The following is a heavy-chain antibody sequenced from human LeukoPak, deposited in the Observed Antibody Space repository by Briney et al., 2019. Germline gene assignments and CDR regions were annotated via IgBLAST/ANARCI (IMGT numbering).Heavy chain of an antibody. D-gene: IGHD3-22*01. CDR1: GYTFTGYY. CDR2: INPNSGGT. CDR3: ARAYLRDSSGCYYY. J-gene: IGHJ4*02. Sequence: ASVKVSCKASGYTFTGYYMHWVRQAPGQGLEWMGWINPNSGGTNYAQKFQGRVTMTRDTSISTAYMELSRLRSDDTAVYYCARAYLRDSSGCYYYWGQGTLVTVSS. V-gene: IGHV1-2*02.